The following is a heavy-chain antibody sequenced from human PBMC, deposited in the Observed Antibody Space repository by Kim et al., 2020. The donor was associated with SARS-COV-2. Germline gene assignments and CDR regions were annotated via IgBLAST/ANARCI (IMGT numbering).Heavy chain of an antibody. J-gene: IGHJ5*02. Sequence: SLKSRVTISVDTSKNQFSLKLSSVTAADTAVYYCARHSMPGHGVLNWFDPWGQGTLVTVSS. V-gene: IGHV4-39*01. D-gene: IGHD2-8*01. CDR3: ARHSMPGHGVLNWFDP.